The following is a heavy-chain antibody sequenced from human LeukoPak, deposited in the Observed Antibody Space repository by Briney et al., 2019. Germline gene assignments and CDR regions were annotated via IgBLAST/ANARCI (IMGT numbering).Heavy chain of an antibody. J-gene: IGHJ3*02. CDR3: ASLYSSSWYLWDAFDI. D-gene: IGHD6-13*01. CDR1: GFTFSSYA. CDR2: ISYDGSNK. V-gene: IGHV3-30*04. Sequence: PGRSLRLSCAASGFTFSSYAMHWVRQAPGKGLEWVAVISYDGSNKYYADSVKGRFTISRDNAKNSLYLQMNSLRAEDTAVYYCASLYSSSWYLWDAFDIWGQGTMVTVSS.